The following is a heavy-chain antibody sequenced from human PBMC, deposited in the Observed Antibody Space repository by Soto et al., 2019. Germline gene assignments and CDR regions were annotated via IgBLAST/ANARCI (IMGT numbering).Heavy chain of an antibody. J-gene: IGHJ4*02. CDR2: ISYDGSNT. CDR1: GFTFSSYG. CDR3: AKEGGLSGSYYISSSYYFDY. V-gene: IGHV3-30*18. D-gene: IGHD1-26*01. Sequence: QVQLVESGGGVVQPGRSLRLSCVASGFTFSSYGMHWVRQAPGKGLAWVAIISYDGSNTYYADSVKGRFTISGENSKNTLYRQMNSLRAEDTSVYYCAKEGGLSGSYYISSSYYFDYWGQGTLVTVSS.